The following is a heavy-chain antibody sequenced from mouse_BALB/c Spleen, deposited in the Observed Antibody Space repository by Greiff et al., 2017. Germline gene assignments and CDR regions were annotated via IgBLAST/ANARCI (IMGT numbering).Heavy chain of an antibody. CDR1: GYTFTSYY. Sequence: QVQLQQSGAELVKPGASVKLSCKASGYTFTSYYMYWVKQRPGQGLEWIGEINPSNGGTNFNEKFKSKATLTVDKSSSTAYMQLSSLTSEDSAVYYCTRDVGFDYWGQGTTLTVSS. CDR2: INPSNGGT. D-gene: IGHD3-3*01. CDR3: TRDVGFDY. V-gene: IGHV1S81*02. J-gene: IGHJ2*01.